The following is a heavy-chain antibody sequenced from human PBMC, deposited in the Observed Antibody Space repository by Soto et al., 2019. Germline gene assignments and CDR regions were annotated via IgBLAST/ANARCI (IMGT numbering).Heavy chain of an antibody. CDR1: GFTVSSSH. CDR3: ARVGPYDSGGYSFRYDWFDP. Sequence: EVQLVDSGGGLIQPGGSLRLSCAASGFTVSSSHMSWVRQAPGKGLEWVSVIYSGGNTYYAVSVRGRFTISRDKSKNTVYLQMNSLRAEDTAVYYWARVGPYDSGGYSFRYDWFDPWGQGTLVTVSS. V-gene: IGHV3-53*01. J-gene: IGHJ5*02. CDR2: IYSGGNT. D-gene: IGHD3-10*01.